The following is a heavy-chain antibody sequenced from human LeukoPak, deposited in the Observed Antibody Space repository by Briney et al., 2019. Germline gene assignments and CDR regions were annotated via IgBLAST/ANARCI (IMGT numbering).Heavy chain of an antibody. Sequence: ASVKVSCKASGYTFTSYDINWMRQAPGQGLEWMGWMNPNSGNTGYAQKFQGRVTMTRNTSISTAYMELSSLRSDDTAVYHCARDGRFGELSDYWGQGTLVTVSS. V-gene: IGHV1-8*01. CDR1: GYTFTSYD. CDR2: MNPNSGNT. CDR3: ARDGRFGELSDY. D-gene: IGHD3-10*01. J-gene: IGHJ4*02.